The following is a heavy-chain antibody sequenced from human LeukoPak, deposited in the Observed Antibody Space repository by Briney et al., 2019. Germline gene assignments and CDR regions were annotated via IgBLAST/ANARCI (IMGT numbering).Heavy chain of an antibody. CDR2: IIPILGIA. CDR3: ARPLIGNYYYGTAV. Sequence: GSSVKVSCKASGGTFSSYTISWVRQAPGQGLEWMGRIIPILGIANYAQKFQGRVTITADKSTSTAYMELSSLRSEDTAVYYCARPLIGNYYYGTAVGGKGTTPTVPA. J-gene: IGHJ6*04. V-gene: IGHV1-69*02. D-gene: IGHD3-16*01. CDR1: GGTFSSYT.